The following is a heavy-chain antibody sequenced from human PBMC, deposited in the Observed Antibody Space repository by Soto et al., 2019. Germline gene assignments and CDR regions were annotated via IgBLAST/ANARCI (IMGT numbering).Heavy chain of an antibody. V-gene: IGHV5-51*01. J-gene: IGHJ6*02. Sequence: PGASLKISCKGSGYNFDIFWIAWVRQMPGKGLEWMGIIYPRDSDTRYSPSFQGQVAISADKSINTAYLQWSSLKASDSAVYYCARRSYYGLDVWGQGTTVTVSS. CDR2: IYPRDSDT. CDR3: ARRSYYGLDV. D-gene: IGHD3-16*02. CDR1: GYNFDIFW.